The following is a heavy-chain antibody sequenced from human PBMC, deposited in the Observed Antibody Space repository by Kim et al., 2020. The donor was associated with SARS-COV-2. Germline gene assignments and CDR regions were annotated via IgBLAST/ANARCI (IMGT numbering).Heavy chain of an antibody. V-gene: IGHV3-23*01. CDR2: ISGSGAVS. CDR1: RFAFNNYA. Sequence: GVSLRLSCSASRFAFNNYAMTWVRQAPGKGLDWVSTISGSGAVSIYADSVKGRFTISRDNSKNALYLQMNSLRADDTAVYYCAKGTGGWADYYYGLDVWGQGTTVTVSS. J-gene: IGHJ6*02. CDR3: AKGTGGWADYYYGLDV. D-gene: IGHD6-19*01.